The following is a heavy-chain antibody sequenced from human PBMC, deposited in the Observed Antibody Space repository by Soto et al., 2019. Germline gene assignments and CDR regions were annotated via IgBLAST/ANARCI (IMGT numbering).Heavy chain of an antibody. Sequence: QVQLVESGGGVVQPGRSLRLSCAASGFTFSSYGMHWVRQAPGKGLEWVAVISYDGSNKYYADSVKGRFTISRDNSKNTXSLXMXGLRAEDTAVYYCAKVGVFGTITVDFWSGQSGGFDYWGQGTLVTVSS. CDR1: GFTFSSYG. J-gene: IGHJ4*02. V-gene: IGHV3-30*18. CDR3: AKVGVFGTITVDFWSGQSGGFDY. CDR2: ISYDGSNK. D-gene: IGHD3-3*01.